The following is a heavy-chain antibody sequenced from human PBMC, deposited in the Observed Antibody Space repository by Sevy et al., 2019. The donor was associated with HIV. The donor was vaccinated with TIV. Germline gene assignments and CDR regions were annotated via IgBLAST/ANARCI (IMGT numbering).Heavy chain of an antibody. Sequence: GGSLRLSCAASGFTFSNYWMNWVRQAPGKGLEWVANIRQDGSGKYYVDSVKGRFTISRDNTKKSLFLQLNSLRVEDTAVYYCATDMFSSSSADAHDIWGQGTMVTVSS. V-gene: IGHV3-7*01. CDR2: IRQDGSGK. D-gene: IGHD6-6*01. J-gene: IGHJ3*02. CDR1: GFTFSNYW. CDR3: ATDMFSSSSADAHDI.